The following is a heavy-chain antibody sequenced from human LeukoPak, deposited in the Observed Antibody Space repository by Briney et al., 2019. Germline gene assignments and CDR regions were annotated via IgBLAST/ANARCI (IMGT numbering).Heavy chain of an antibody. D-gene: IGHD3-22*01. CDR3: ARADYYDSSGYYDY. J-gene: IGHJ4*02. CDR2: IWYDGSNK. CDR1: GFTFSSYG. V-gene: IGHV3-33*01. Sequence: PGGSLRLSCAASGFTFSSYGMHWVRQAPGKGLEWVAVIWYDGSNKYYADSVKGRFTISRDNSKNTLYLQMNSLRAEVTAVYYCARADYYDSSGYYDYWGQGTLVTVSS.